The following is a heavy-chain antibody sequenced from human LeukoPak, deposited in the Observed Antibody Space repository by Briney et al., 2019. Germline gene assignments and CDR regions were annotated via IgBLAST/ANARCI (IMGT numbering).Heavy chain of an antibody. CDR2: ISGSGGST. CDR1: GFTFSSYA. V-gene: IGHV3-23*01. CDR3: AKDHSSGSDFDY. D-gene: IGHD6-19*01. Sequence: GGSLRLSCAASGFTFSSYAMSRVRQAPGKGLEWVAAISGSGGSTYYADSVKGRFTISRDNSKNTLYLQMNSLRAEDTAVYYCAKDHSSGSDFDYWGQGTLVTVSS. J-gene: IGHJ4*02.